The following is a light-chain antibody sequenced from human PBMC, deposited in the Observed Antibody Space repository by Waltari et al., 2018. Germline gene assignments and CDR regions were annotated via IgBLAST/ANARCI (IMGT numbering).Light chain of an antibody. CDR3: QQYYSRRT. CDR2: WAS. CDR1: QSISYNTNDKNY. V-gene: IGKV4-1*01. J-gene: IGKJ1*01. Sequence: VITQAPDFLAMSLGERVTINGKSSQSISYNTNDKNYLAWYQQKPGQPPKLLIYWASTRESGVPDRFSGSGSGTDFTLTISSLQAEDVAVYYCQQYYSRRTFGQGTKVEI.